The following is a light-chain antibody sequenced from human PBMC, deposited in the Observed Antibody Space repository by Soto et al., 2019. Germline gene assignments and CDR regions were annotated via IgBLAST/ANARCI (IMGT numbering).Light chain of an antibody. CDR1: QSVSSN. Sequence: EIVWTQSPGPLSLSPGERATLSCRASQSVSSNLAWYQQKPGQAPRLLIYGASTRATGIPARFGGSGSGTDFTLTISSLQSEDFAVYYCQQYNLWPQTFGQGTKVDI. CDR2: GAS. V-gene: IGKV3-15*01. CDR3: QQYNLWPQT. J-gene: IGKJ1*01.